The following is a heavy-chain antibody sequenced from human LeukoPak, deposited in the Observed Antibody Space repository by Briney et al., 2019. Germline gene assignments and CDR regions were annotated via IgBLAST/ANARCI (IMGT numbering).Heavy chain of an antibody. Sequence: ASVKVSCKASGYTFTGYYMHWVRQAPGQGLEWMGWINPNSGCTNYAQKFQGRVTMTRDTSISTAYMELSRLRSDDTAVYYCARGGGSGSRNWFDPWGQGTLVTVSS. CDR2: INPNSGCT. CDR1: GYTFTGYY. J-gene: IGHJ5*02. CDR3: ARGGGSGSRNWFDP. D-gene: IGHD3-22*01. V-gene: IGHV1-2*02.